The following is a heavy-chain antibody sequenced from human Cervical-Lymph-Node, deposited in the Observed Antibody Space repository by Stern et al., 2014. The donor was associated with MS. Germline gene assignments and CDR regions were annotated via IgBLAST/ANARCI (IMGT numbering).Heavy chain of an antibody. Sequence: ESGPALVKPTQPLTLTCTFSGFSLSSSGMCVSWNRQPQGKALEWLALIDWDDDKYYTTSLKTRLTIAKDTSKNQVVLTMTSMDPVDTATYYCARLQGYWYFDLWGRGTLVTVSS. V-gene: IGHV2-70*01. CDR2: IDWDDDK. CDR3: ARLQGYWYFDL. CDR1: GFSLSSSGMC. J-gene: IGHJ2*01.